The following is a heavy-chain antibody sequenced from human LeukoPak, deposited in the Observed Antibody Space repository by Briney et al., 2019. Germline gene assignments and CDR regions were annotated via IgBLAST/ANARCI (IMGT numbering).Heavy chain of an antibody. J-gene: IGHJ4*02. Sequence: GRSLRLSCAASGFTFSSYAMHWVRQAPGKGLEWVAVISYDGSSKYYAGSVKGRFTISRDNSKNTLYLQMNSLRAEDTAVYYCARDLRYFDWFILDYWGQGTLVTVSS. CDR2: ISYDGSSK. D-gene: IGHD3-9*01. CDR3: ARDLRYFDWFILDY. CDR1: GFTFSSYA. V-gene: IGHV3-30*04.